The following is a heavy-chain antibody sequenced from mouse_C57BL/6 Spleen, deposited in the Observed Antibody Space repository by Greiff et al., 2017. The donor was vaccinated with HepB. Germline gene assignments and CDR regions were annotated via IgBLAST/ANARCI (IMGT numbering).Heavy chain of an antibody. Sequence: EVQRVESGAELVKPGASVKLSCTASGFNIKDYYMHWVKQRTEQGLEWIGRIDPEDGETKYAPKFQGKATITADTSSNTAYLQLSSLTSEDPAVDYCASFQYYFDYWGQGTTLTVSS. V-gene: IGHV14-2*01. J-gene: IGHJ2*01. CDR1: GFNIKDYY. CDR2: IDPEDGET. CDR3: ASFQYYFDY.